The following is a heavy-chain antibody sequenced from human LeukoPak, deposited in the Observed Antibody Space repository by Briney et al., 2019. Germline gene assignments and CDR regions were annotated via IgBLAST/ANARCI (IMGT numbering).Heavy chain of an antibody. CDR1: GYTFTSYG. Sequence: ASVKVSCKASGYTFTSYGISWVRQAPGQGLEWMGWISAYNGNTNYAQKLQGRVTMTTDTSTSTAYMELRSLRSDDTAVYYCARDYYDSSGYHNWFDPWGQGTLVTASS. D-gene: IGHD3-22*01. J-gene: IGHJ5*02. CDR3: ARDYYDSSGYHNWFDP. V-gene: IGHV1-18*01. CDR2: ISAYNGNT.